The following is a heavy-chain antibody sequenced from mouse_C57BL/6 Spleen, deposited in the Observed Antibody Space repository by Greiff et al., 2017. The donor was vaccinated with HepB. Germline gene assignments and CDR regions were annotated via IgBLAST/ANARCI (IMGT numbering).Heavy chain of an antibody. CDR1: GFSFNTYA. J-gene: IGHJ4*01. D-gene: IGHD4-1*01. CDR3: VRGGTNWAYAMDY. V-gene: IGHV10-1*01. CDR2: IRSKSNNYAT. Sequence: DVKLVESGGGLVQPKGSLKLSCAASGFSFNTYAMNWVRQAPGKGLEWVARIRSKSNNYATYYADSVKDRFTISRDDSESMLYLQMNNLKTEDTAMYYCVRGGTNWAYAMDYWGQGTSVTVSS.